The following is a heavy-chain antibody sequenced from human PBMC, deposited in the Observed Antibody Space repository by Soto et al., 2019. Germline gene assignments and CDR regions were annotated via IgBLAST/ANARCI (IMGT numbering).Heavy chain of an antibody. CDR2: ISGSGGST. CDR1: GFTFSSYA. CDR3: AKENGYSSSWFEFDY. V-gene: IGHV3-23*01. J-gene: IGHJ4*02. Sequence: EVQLLESGGGLVQPGGSLRLSCAASGFTFSSYAMSWVRQAPGKGLEWVSAISGSGGSTYYADSVKGRFTISRDNSKKALYLQMNSLRAEDTAVYYCAKENGYSSSWFEFDYWGQGTLVTVSS. D-gene: IGHD6-13*01.